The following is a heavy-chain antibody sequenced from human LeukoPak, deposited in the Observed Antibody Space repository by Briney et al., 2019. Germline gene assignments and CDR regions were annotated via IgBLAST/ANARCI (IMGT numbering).Heavy chain of an antibody. D-gene: IGHD3-10*01. V-gene: IGHV3-23*01. Sequence: GGSLRFSCAVSGITLSNYGMSWVRQAPGKGLEWVAGISDSGGSTNYADSVKGRFTISRDNAKNTLYLQMNSLRAEDTAVYVCAKRGVVIRVVLVWLHKQACYFDSWGQGALVTVSS. J-gene: IGHJ4*02. CDR3: AKRGVVIRVVLVWLHKQACYFDS. CDR1: GITLSNYG. CDR2: ISDSGGST.